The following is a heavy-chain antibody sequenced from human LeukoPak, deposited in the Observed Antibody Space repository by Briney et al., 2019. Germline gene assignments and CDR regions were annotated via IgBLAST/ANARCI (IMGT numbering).Heavy chain of an antibody. D-gene: IGHD2-2*01. CDR1: GYTFTSYG. V-gene: IGHV1-18*01. CDR2: ISAYNGNT. J-gene: IGHJ5*02. CDR3: ARARVRYQLLSNWFDP. Sequence: ASVKVSCKASGYTFTSYGISWVRQAPGQGLEWMGWISAYNGNTNYAQKLQGRVTMTRDTSTSTVYMELSSLRSEDTAVYYCARARVRYQLLSNWFDPWGQGTLVTVSS.